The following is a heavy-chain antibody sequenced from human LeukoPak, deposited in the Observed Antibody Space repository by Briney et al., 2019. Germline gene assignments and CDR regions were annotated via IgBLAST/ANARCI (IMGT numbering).Heavy chain of an antibody. CDR2: ISGSGGST. J-gene: IGHJ4*02. Sequence: GGSLRLSCAAPGFTFSSYAMSWVRQAPGKGLEWVSAISGSGGSTYYADSVKGRFTISRDNSKNTLHLQMNSLRAEDTAVYYCAKGGRYSSGWYDYWGQGTLVTVSS. CDR3: AKGGRYSSGWYDY. CDR1: GFTFSSYA. V-gene: IGHV3-23*01. D-gene: IGHD6-19*01.